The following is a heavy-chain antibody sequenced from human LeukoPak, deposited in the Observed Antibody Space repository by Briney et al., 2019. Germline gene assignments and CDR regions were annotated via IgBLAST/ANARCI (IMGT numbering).Heavy chain of an antibody. Sequence: GASVKLSCKASGYTFTSYDINWVRQATGQGLEWMGWMTPNSGNTGYAQKFQGRGTMTRNTSTSPAYMELSSLRSEDTTAYYCARGQYCSSTSSFTKSYSHYGMYVSGQGTAVTVSS. D-gene: IGHD2-2*01. CDR3: ARGQYCSSTSSFTKSYSHYGMYV. CDR2: MTPNSGNT. V-gene: IGHV1-8*01. CDR1: GYTFTSYD. J-gene: IGHJ6*02.